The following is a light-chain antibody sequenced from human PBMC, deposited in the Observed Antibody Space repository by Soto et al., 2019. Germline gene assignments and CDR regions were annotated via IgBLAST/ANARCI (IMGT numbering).Light chain of an antibody. CDR3: QQYYLTPYT. CDR1: QSVLYNSNDKNY. J-gene: IGKJ2*01. CDR2: WAS. Sequence: DIVMTQSPDSLAVSLGERATINCKSNQSVLYNSNDKNYLAWYQQKPGQPPALLIYWASSRASGVPDRFSGSGSGTDFALNISALQAEDVAVYFCQQYYLTPYTFGQGTKLEI. V-gene: IGKV4-1*01.